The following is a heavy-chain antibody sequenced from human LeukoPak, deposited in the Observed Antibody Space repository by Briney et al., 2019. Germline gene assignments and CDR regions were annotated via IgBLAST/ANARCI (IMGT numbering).Heavy chain of an antibody. D-gene: IGHD2-15*01. CDR3: AREGGKSSGDRDWFDS. CDR2: ISGSGDAT. J-gene: IGHJ5*01. Sequence: GGSLRLSCAASGFNSKYYAMNWVRQAPGKGLEWVSGISGSGDATDYADSVKGRFTISRDNSKNMAFLQMNSLRAEDTAVYYCAREGGKSSGDRDWFDSWGQGTLVTVSS. CDR1: GFNSKYYA. V-gene: IGHV3-23*01.